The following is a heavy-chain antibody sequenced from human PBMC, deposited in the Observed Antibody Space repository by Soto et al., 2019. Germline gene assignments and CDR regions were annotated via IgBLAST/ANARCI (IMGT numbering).Heavy chain of an antibody. J-gene: IGHJ6*02. Sequence: ASVKVSCKVSGYTLTELSMHWVRQAPGKGLEWMGGFDPEDGETIYAQKFQGRDTMTEDTSTDTAYMELSSLRSEDTAVYYCATVGPTMVRGVIKNYYYYGMDVWGQGTPVTVSS. CDR3: ATVGPTMVRGVIKNYYYYGMDV. V-gene: IGHV1-24*01. CDR2: FDPEDGET. D-gene: IGHD3-10*01. CDR1: GYTLTELS.